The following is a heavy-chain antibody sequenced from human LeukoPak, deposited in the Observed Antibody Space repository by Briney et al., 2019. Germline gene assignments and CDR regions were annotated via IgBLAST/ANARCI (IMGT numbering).Heavy chain of an antibody. Sequence: GGSLRLSCAVSGFTFSSYSMNWVRQAPGKGLEWVANIKQDGSEKYYVDSVKGRFTISRDNAKNSLYLQMNSLRAEDTAVYYCAGKSPYYDFWSDYLDYWGQGTLVTVSS. CDR1: GFTFSSYS. V-gene: IGHV3-7*01. CDR2: IKQDGSEK. D-gene: IGHD3-3*01. CDR3: AGKSPYYDFWSDYLDY. J-gene: IGHJ4*02.